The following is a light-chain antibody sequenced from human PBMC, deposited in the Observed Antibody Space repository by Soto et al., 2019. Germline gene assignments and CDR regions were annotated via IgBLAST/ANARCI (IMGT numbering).Light chain of an antibody. V-gene: IGKV3D-20*02. CDR2: DAS. CDR3: QHGYNWPRT. J-gene: IGKJ4*01. CDR1: QRVCSNY. Sequence: EIVLTQSPGTLSLSAGERATLSCRASQRVCSNYLGWYHQKPGQAPRLLIYDASKRATGVPARFSGSGYRTDFTLTIGALEPEDSAAYYCQHGYNWPRTFGGGTKVEIK.